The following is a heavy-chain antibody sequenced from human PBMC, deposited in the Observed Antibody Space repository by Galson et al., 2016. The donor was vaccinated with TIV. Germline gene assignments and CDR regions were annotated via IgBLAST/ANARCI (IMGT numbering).Heavy chain of an antibody. V-gene: IGHV5-51*03. CDR1: GYSFTSSW. D-gene: IGHD5-18*01. CDR3: ARAPGYSGYSYGYFDD. J-gene: IGHJ4*02. CDR2: MYPADPDV. Sequence: QSGAEVKKPGESLRISCKSSGYSFTSSWIAWVRLLPGKGLQWVGIMYPADPDVRYSPSFEGQVTISPDASISTAYLQWSSLEASDTAIYYCARAPGYSGYSYGYFDDWGQGTLVTVSS.